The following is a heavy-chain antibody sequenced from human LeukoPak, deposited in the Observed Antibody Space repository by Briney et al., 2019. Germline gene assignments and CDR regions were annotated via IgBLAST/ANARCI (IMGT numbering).Heavy chain of an antibody. CDR1: GDSVSSNSVT. J-gene: IGHJ1*01. V-gene: IGHV6-1*01. D-gene: IGHD3-22*01. CDR3: ASEGAGSYDSSGGFQH. CDR2: TYYRSTWYN. Sequence: SQTLSLTCAISGDSVSSNSVTWNWIRQSPSRGLERLGRTYYRSTWYNDYAVSVRGRITVNPDTSKNQFSLKLSSVTAADTAVYYCASEGAGSYDSSGGFQHWGQGTLVTVSS.